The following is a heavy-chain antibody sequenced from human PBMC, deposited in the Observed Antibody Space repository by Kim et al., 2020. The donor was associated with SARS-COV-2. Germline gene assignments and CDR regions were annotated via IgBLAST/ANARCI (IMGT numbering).Heavy chain of an antibody. J-gene: IGHJ4*02. CDR2: ISGSGGST. V-gene: IGHV3-23*01. CDR1: GFTFSSYA. CDR3: AKGFYLRFLEWLSGDPFDY. D-gene: IGHD3-3*01. Sequence: GGSLRLSCAASGFTFSSYAMSWVRQAPGKGLEWVSAISGSGGSTYYADSVKGRFTISRDNSKNTLYLQMNSLRAEDTAVYYCAKGFYLRFLEWLSGDPFDYWGQGSLVTVSS.